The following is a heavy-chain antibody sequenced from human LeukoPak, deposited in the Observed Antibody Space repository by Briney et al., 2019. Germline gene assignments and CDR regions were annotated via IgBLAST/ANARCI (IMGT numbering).Heavy chain of an antibody. CDR2: ISGSGGST. CDR1: GFTFSSYA. V-gene: IGHV3-23*01. CDR3: AKTPTRYDSSGYYLDI. J-gene: IGHJ3*02. D-gene: IGHD3-22*01. Sequence: GGSLRLSCAASGFTFSSYAMSWVRQAPGKGLEWVSAISGSGGSTYYADSVKGRFTISRDNSKNTLCLQMNSLRAEDTAVYYCAKTPTRYDSSGYYLDIWGQGTMVTVSS.